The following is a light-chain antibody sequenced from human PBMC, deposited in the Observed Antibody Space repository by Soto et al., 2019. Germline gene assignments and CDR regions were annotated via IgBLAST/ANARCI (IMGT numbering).Light chain of an antibody. V-gene: IGKV3-20*01. Sequence: EIVLTQSPGTLSLSPGERAALSCRASQSLNSFYLAWYQQKPGQAPRLLIYGSSNRATGIPDRFSGSGSGTDFTLTISRLDPEDFAVYYCQQYDISPRTFGQGTKVDIK. CDR3: QQYDISPRT. CDR1: QSLNSFY. J-gene: IGKJ1*01. CDR2: GSS.